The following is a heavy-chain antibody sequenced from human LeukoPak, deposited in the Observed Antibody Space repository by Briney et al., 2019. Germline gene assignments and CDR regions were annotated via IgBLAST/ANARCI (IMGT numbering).Heavy chain of an antibody. J-gene: IGHJ4*02. Sequence: VASVKVSWKASEGTFSSYAISWVRDAPGQGLEWMGGIIPIFGTANYAQKFQGRVTITTDESTSTAYMELSSLRAEDTAVYYCARLAASIGYWGQGTLVTVSS. CDR2: IIPIFGTA. D-gene: IGHD6-25*01. V-gene: IGHV1-69*05. CDR3: ARLAASIGY. CDR1: EGTFSSYA.